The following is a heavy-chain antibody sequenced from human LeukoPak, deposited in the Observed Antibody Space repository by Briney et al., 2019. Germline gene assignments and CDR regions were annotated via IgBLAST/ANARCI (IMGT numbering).Heavy chain of an antibody. CDR3: ARDRAAIDY. CDR1: GFTFSSYG. CDR2: IWYDGSNK. Sequence: GRSLRLSCAASGFTFSSYGMHWVRQAPGKGLEWVAVIWYDGSNKYYADSVRGRFTISRDNSKNTLYLQMNSLRVDDTAVYYCARDRAAIDYWGQGTLVTVSS. D-gene: IGHD5-18*01. V-gene: IGHV3-33*01. J-gene: IGHJ4*02.